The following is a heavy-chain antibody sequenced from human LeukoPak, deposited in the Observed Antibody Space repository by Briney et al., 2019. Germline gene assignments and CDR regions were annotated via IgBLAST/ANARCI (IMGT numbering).Heavy chain of an antibody. V-gene: IGHV3-7*01. CDR1: GFTFSSYW. Sequence: GGSLRLSCAASGFTFSSYWMSWVRQAPGKGLEWVANIKQDGSEKYYVDSVKGRFTISRDNAKNSLYLQMNSLRAEETAVYYCAAGGSGGTVTSKYMDVWGKGTTVTVSS. CDR3: AAGGSGGTVTSKYMDV. J-gene: IGHJ6*03. D-gene: IGHD4-11*01. CDR2: IKQDGSEK.